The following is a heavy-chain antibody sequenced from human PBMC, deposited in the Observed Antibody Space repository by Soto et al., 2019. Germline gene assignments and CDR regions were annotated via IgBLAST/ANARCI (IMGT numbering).Heavy chain of an antibody. V-gene: IGHV4-34*01. CDR3: ARGKTPRITMNWFDP. J-gene: IGHJ5*02. CDR2: INHSGST. D-gene: IGHD3-10*01. CDR1: GGSIKSYY. Sequence: SETLSLTCTVSGGSIKSYYWSWIRQPPGKGLEWIGEINHSGSTNYNPSLKSRVTISVDTSKNQFSLKLSSVTAADTAVYYCARGKTPRITMNWFDPWGQGTLVTVSS.